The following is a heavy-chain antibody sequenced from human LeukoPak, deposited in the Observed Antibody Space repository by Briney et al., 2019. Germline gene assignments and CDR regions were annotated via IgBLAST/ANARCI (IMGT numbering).Heavy chain of an antibody. CDR1: GFTFSDHY. V-gene: IGHV3-11*04. CDR2: ISSSGSTI. Sequence: GSLRLSCAASGFTFSDHYMSWIRQAPGKGLEWVSYISSSGSTIYYADSVKGRFTISRDNAKNSLYLQMNSLRAEDTAVYYCARDTYSSPRGFDYWGQGTLVTVSS. CDR3: ARDTYSSPRGFDY. J-gene: IGHJ4*02. D-gene: IGHD6-13*01.